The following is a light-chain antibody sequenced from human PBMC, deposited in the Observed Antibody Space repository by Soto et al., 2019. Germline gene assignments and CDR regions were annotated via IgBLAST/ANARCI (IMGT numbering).Light chain of an antibody. Sequence: QSALTQPASVSGSPGQSITISCTGTSSDVGGDDYVSWYQLHPGKAPKLMVFEVNNRPSGVSYRFSGSKSGNTASLTISGLQAEVEADLNCSSYAKRTGVLFGGGTK. J-gene: IGLJ3*02. CDR3: SSYAKRTGVL. CDR2: EVN. CDR1: SSDVGGDDY. V-gene: IGLV2-14*01.